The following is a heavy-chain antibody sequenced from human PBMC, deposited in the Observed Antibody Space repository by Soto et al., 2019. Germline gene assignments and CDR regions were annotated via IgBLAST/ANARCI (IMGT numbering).Heavy chain of an antibody. CDR3: ARAVGIAVTGLDL. CDR2: MNPDNGNA. CDR1: GYNFISSN. Sequence: QEQLVQSGAEVKRPGASVKISCRASGYNFISSNINWVRQAAGQRPEWLGWMNPDNGNAAFARHFQGRVTMTRDTSTDTAYMELGGLSSGDTAIYYCARAVGIAVTGLDLWGPGTLVTVS. J-gene: IGHJ5*02. V-gene: IGHV1-8*01. D-gene: IGHD6-19*01.